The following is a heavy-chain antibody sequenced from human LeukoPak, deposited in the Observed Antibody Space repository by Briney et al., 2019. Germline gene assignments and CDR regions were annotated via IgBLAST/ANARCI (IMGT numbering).Heavy chain of an antibody. CDR1: GFSLSTSEVS. Sequence: VSGPTLVEPTQTLTLTCTFSGFSLSTSEVSVTWIRQPPGKALEWLALIYWDDDKRYSPSLKSRLTITKDTSKNQVVLTVTNMDPVDTATYYCAHRPGRGIPAAHWGQGTLVTVSS. CDR2: IYWDDDK. J-gene: IGHJ4*02. D-gene: IGHD2-21*01. V-gene: IGHV2-5*02. CDR3: AHRPGRGIPAAH.